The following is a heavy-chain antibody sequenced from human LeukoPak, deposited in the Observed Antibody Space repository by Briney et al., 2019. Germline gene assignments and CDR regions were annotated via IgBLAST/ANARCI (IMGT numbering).Heavy chain of an antibody. J-gene: IGHJ6*03. CDR3: AKNRGHCVDGVCHNYYYMDV. CDR1: GFTFSSFA. CDR2: VSGSAGRT. D-gene: IGHD2-8*02. V-gene: IGHV3-23*01. Sequence: VGSLRLSCAASGFTFSSFAMTWVRQAPGKGLEWVSTVSGSAGRTDYADSVKGRFTISRDNLKNTLYLQMNGLRAEDTAVYYCAKNRGHCVDGVCHNYYYMDVWGRGTTVTVSS.